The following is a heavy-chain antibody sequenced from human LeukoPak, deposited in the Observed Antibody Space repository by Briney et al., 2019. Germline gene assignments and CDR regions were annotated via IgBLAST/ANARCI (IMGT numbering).Heavy chain of an antibody. CDR3: ARGRKEVRGVIITY. D-gene: IGHD3-10*01. J-gene: IGHJ4*02. CDR1: GFTFSSYS. CDR2: ISSSSSYI. V-gene: IGHV3-21*01. Sequence: GGSLRLSCAASGFTFSSYSMNWVRQAPGKGLEWVSSISSSSSYIYYADSVKGRFTISRDNAKNSLYLQMNSLRAEDTAVYYCARGRKEVRGVIITYWGQGTLVTVSS.